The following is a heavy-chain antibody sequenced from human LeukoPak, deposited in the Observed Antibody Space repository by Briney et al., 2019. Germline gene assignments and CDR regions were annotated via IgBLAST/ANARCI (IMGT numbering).Heavy chain of an antibody. Sequence: SETLSFTCTVSDGSISSGDDYWTWIRQPPGKDLEWIGYIYYSGRTYYNPSLKSRVTISVDTSKNQFSLKLSSVTAADTAVYYCARVGYCSSTSCYSIPIWGQGTMVTVSS. CDR1: DGSISSGDDY. CDR2: IYYSGRT. J-gene: IGHJ3*02. CDR3: ARVGYCSSTSCYSIPI. V-gene: IGHV4-30-4*01. D-gene: IGHD2-2*01.